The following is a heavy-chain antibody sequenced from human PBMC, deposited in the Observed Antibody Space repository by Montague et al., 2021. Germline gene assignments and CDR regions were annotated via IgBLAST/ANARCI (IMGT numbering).Heavy chain of an antibody. J-gene: IGHJ5*02. CDR1: GTSITSNIYY. CDR2: IYYSGNS. CDR3: ARVFSSWYVGWFDP. Sequence: AILSLTCTVSGTSITSNIYYWGWIRQSPGKGLEWIGSIYYSGNSFYQPSLKSRITMAVDTSKNQFSLKLSSVTAADTAIYYCARVFSSWYVGWFDPWGQGTLVTVSS. D-gene: IGHD6-13*01. V-gene: IGHV4-39*07.